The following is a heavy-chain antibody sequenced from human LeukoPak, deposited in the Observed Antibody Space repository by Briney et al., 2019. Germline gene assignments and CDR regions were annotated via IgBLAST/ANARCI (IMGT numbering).Heavy chain of an antibody. CDR2: INHSGST. Sequence: SETLSLTCTVYGGSFSGYYWSWIRQPPGMGLEWIGEINHSGSTNYNPSLKSRVTISVDTSKNQFSLKLSSVTAADTAVYYCARAVVIISPDAFDIWGQGTMVTVSS. D-gene: IGHD3-22*01. V-gene: IGHV4-34*01. CDR1: GGSFSGYY. J-gene: IGHJ3*02. CDR3: ARAVVIISPDAFDI.